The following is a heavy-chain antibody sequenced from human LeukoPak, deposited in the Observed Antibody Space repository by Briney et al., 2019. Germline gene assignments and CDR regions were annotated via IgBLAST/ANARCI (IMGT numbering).Heavy chain of an antibody. CDR2: IKQDGSEK. CDR1: GFTFSSYA. D-gene: IGHD3-3*01. CDR3: ARDRITIFGVVIHPSRFDP. Sequence: GGSLRLSCAASGFTFSSYAMHWVRQAPGKGLEWVANIKQDGSEKYYVDSVKGRFTISRDNAKNSLYLQMNSLRAEDTAVYYCARDRITIFGVVIHPSRFDPWGQGTLVTVSS. V-gene: IGHV3-7*01. J-gene: IGHJ5*02.